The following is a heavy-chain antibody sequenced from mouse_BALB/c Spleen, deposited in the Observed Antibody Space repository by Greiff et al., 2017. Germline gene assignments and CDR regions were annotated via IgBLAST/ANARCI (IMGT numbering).Heavy chain of an antibody. CDR3: ARRGLYGYLYYFDY. D-gene: IGHD2-2*01. Sequence: EVQLQQSGPELVKPGASVKISCKASGYTFTDYNMHWVKQSHGKSLEWIGYIYPYNGGTGYNQKFKSKATLTVDNSSSTAYMELRSLTSEDSAVYYCARRGLYGYLYYFDYWGQGTTLTVSS. J-gene: IGHJ2*01. V-gene: IGHV1S29*02. CDR1: GYTFTDYN. CDR2: IYPYNGGT.